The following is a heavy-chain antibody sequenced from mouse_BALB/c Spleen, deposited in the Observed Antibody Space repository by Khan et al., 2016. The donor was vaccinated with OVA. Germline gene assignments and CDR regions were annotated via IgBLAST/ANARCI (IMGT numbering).Heavy chain of an antibody. D-gene: IGHD2-14*01. CDR1: GLSLSRYN. Sequence: QVQLKESGPGLVAPSQSLSITCTVSGLSLSRYNIHWVRQPPGKGLEWLGMIWGGGITDYNSVLKSRLSISKDNSKSQAFLKMNSLQTDDTAMYYCARTYCRYGGYYAVDYWGQGTSVTVSA. CDR3: ARTYCRYGGYYAVDY. CDR2: IWGGGIT. V-gene: IGHV2-6-4*01. J-gene: IGHJ4*01.